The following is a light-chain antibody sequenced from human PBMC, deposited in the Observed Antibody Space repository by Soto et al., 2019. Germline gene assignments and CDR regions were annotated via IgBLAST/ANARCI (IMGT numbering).Light chain of an antibody. J-gene: IGLJ2*01. CDR1: SSDVGGYNY. V-gene: IGLV2-14*03. CDR2: DVT. Sequence: SALTQPASVSGSPGQSITISCTGTSSDVGGYNYVSWYQHHPGKAPKLMIYDVTNRPSGVSNRFSGSKSGNTASLTISGLQAEDEADYYCSSHASNRDVLFGGGTKLTVL. CDR3: SSHASNRDVL.